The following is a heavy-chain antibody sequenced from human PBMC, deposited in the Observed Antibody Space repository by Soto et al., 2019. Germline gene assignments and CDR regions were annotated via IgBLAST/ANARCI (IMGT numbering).Heavy chain of an antibody. CDR1: GFTFSSYS. CDR3: ARVMGPLYYDFWSGYYSFDY. CDR2: ISSSSSYI. Sequence: GGSLRLSCAASGFTFSSYSMNWVRQAPGKGLEWVSSISSSSSYIYYADSVKGRFTISRDNAKNSLYLQMNSLRAEDTAVYYCARVMGPLYYDFWSGYYSFDYWGQGTLVTVSS. D-gene: IGHD3-3*01. J-gene: IGHJ4*02. V-gene: IGHV3-21*01.